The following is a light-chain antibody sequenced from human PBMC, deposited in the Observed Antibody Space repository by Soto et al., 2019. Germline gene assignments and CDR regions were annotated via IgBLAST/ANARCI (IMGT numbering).Light chain of an antibody. J-gene: IGKJ1*01. V-gene: IGKV1-5*03. CDR3: QQYNSYRA. CDR2: KAS. CDR1: QSISNW. Sequence: DIQMTPSPSTLSASVGDRVTITCRASQSISNWLAWHQQKPGKAPKLLIYKASSLESGVPSRFSGSGSGTEFTLTISSLQPDDFATYYCQQYNSYRAFGQGTKVDIK.